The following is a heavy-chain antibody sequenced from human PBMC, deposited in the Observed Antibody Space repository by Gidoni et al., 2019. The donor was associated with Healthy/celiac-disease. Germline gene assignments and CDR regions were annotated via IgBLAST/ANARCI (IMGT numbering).Heavy chain of an antibody. Sequence: QVQLQESGPGLVTPSATLSRTCTVSGGSVSSGSYCWSWIRQPPGKGLEWIGYISYSGSTNYTPSLKSRVTISGDTSKNPFSLKLSSVTAADTAVYYCASVNSSGWYGGFDYWGQGTLVTVSS. J-gene: IGHJ4*02. CDR2: ISYSGST. D-gene: IGHD6-19*01. CDR1: GGSVSSGSYC. CDR3: ASVNSSGWYGGFDY. V-gene: IGHV4-61*01.